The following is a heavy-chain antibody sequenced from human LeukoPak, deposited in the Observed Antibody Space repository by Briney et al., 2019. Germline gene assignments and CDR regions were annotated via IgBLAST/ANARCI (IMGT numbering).Heavy chain of an antibody. J-gene: IGHJ4*02. D-gene: IGHD2-15*01. CDR2: ISAYNGNT. Sequence: ASVKVSCKASGYTFTRYGISWVRQAPGQGLEWMGWISAYNGNTNYAQKLQGRVTMTTDTSTSTAYMELRSLRSDDTAVYYCARDGDIVVVVAATNPLYFDYWGQGTLVTVSS. V-gene: IGHV1-18*04. CDR3: ARDGDIVVVVAATNPLYFDY. CDR1: GYTFTRYG.